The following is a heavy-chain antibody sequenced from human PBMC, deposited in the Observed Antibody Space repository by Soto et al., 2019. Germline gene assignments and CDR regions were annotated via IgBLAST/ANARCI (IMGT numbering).Heavy chain of an antibody. J-gene: IGHJ4*02. CDR2: ITSSGTTV. D-gene: IGHD6-13*01. CDR3: ARGSSNLAYSIDF. V-gene: IGHV3-48*01. Sequence: EVHLVESGGGLVQPGGSLRLSCAASGFTFSSYSLNWVRQAPGKGLEWVSYITSSGTTVYYADSVRGRFTISRDNAKNSPYLQMNRLRRNVTAVYYCARGSSNLAYSIDFWGQGTLVIVSS. CDR1: GFTFSSYS.